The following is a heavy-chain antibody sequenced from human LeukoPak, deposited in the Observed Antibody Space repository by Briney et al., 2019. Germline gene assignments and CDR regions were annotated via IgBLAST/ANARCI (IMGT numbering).Heavy chain of an antibody. J-gene: IGHJ5*02. CDR2: INGDGSTT. CDR1: GFTFSSYW. CDR3: TRDRDSGFFGTTYSGDWFDP. Sequence: PGGSLRLSCVASGFTFSSYWMHWVRQAPGKGLVWVSRINGDGSTTTYADSVKGRFTISRDNAKNTLYLQMNSLRAEDTAVYYCTRDRDSGFFGTTYSGDWFDPWGQGTLVTVSS. D-gene: IGHD2/OR15-2a*01. V-gene: IGHV3-74*01.